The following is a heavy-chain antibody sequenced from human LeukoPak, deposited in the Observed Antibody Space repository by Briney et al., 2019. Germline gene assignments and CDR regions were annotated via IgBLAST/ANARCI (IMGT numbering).Heavy chain of an antibody. Sequence: SQTLSLTCAVSGGSISSGGYSWSWIRQPPGKGLEWIRYIYHSGSTYYNPSLNSRVTISIDRSKNQFSLKLSSVTAADTAVYYCARGQTAIANENAFDIWGQGTMVTVSS. CDR2: IYHSGST. V-gene: IGHV4-30-2*01. CDR1: GGSISSGGYS. J-gene: IGHJ3*02. CDR3: ARGQTAIANENAFDI. D-gene: IGHD5-18*01.